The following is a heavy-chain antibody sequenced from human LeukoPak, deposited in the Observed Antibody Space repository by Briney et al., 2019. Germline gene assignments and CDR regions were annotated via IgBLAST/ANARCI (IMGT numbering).Heavy chain of an antibody. D-gene: IGHD1-26*01. J-gene: IGHJ4*02. Sequence: GGSLRLSCAASGFTFSSYGMHWVRQAPGKGLEWVAVISYDGSNKYYADSVKGRFTISRDNSKNTLYLQMNSLRAEDTAVYYCASPTISGSYYPGRDYWGQGTLVTVSS. V-gene: IGHV3-30*03. CDR3: ASPTISGSYYPGRDY. CDR2: ISYDGSNK. CDR1: GFTFSSYG.